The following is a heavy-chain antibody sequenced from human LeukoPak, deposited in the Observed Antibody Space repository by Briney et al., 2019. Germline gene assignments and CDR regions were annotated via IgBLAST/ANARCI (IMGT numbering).Heavy chain of an antibody. D-gene: IGHD3-22*01. CDR3: ARGAYYYDSSGLFDH. V-gene: IGHV1-2*02. CDR2: INPNSGVT. J-gene: IGHJ4*02. CDR1: GYTFTAYY. Sequence: ASVTVFCKASGYTFTAYYIHWARQAPGQRPESMGWINPNSGVTKSAQRFQGRVTMTRDTSVSTAYMELSSLRSDDTAMYYCARGAYYYDSSGLFDHWGQGTLVTVSS.